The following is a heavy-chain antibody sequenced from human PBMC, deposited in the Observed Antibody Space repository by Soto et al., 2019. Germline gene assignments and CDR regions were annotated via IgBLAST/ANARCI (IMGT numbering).Heavy chain of an antibody. D-gene: IGHD3-22*01. CDR3: TTDAYYDTSGYWF. J-gene: IGHJ4*02. CDR2: IKSKTDGGTA. V-gene: IGHV3-15*01. CDR1: GFTFSNAW. Sequence: LRLSCAASGFTFSNAWMTWVRQAPGQGLVWVGRIKSKTDGGTADYAAPVRGRFTISRDDSKDTLYLQMSSLKTEDTAVYYCTTDAYYDTSGYWFWGQGTPVTVS.